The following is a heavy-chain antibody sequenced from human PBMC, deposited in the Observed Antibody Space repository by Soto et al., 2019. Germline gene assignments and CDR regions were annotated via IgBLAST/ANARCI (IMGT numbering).Heavy chain of an antibody. CDR2: IYYSGST. J-gene: IGHJ5*02. D-gene: IGHD6-13*01. CDR3: ARDGSWYQSTWFDP. CDR1: GGSISSYY. V-gene: IGHV4-59*01. Sequence: SETLSLTCTGSGGSISSYYWSWIRQPPGKGLEWIGYIYYSGSTNYNPSLKSRVTISVDTSKNQFSLKLSSVTAADPAVYYCARDGSWYQSTWFDPWGQGTLVTVSS.